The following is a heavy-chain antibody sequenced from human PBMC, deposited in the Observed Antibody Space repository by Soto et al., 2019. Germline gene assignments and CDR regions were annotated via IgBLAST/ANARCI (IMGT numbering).Heavy chain of an antibody. CDR2: IKQDGSEK. V-gene: IGHV3-7*01. Sequence: GGSLRLSCAASGFTFSSYWMSWVRQAPGKGLEWVANIKQDGSEKYYVDSVKGRFTISRDNAKNSLYLQMNSLRAEDTAVYYCTIVRVADSALDHWGQGTLVTVSS. D-gene: IGHD3-10*02. CDR3: TIVRVADSALDH. J-gene: IGHJ4*02. CDR1: GFTFSSYW.